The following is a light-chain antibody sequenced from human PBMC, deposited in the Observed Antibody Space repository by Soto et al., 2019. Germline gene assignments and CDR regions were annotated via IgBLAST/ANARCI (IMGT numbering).Light chain of an antibody. CDR2: DAS. CDR1: QTISSW. V-gene: IGKV1-5*01. CDR3: QQYYNYLYT. J-gene: IGKJ2*01. Sequence: DIQMTQSTSTLSASVGDRVTITCRASQTISSWLAWYQQKPGKAPKLLIYDASSLESGVPSRFSGSESGTEFTLTINSLQPDDFATYYCQQYYNYLYTFGQGTKLEIK.